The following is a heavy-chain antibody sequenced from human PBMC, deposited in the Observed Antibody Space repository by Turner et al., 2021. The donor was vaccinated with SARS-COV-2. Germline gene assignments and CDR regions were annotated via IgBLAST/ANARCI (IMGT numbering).Heavy chain of an antibody. CDR2: IWYDGSNK. D-gene: IGHD2-8*01. J-gene: IGHJ6*03. V-gene: IGHV3-33*01. CDR1: GFTFSSYG. CDR3: ARDPNAGYYYMDA. Sequence: QVQLVESGGGVVQPGRSLRLSCAASGFTFSSYGMHWVRQAPGKGLEWVAVIWYDGSNKYYADSVKGRFTISRDNSKNTLYLQMNSLTAEDTAVYYCARDPNAGYYYMDAWGKGTTVTVSS.